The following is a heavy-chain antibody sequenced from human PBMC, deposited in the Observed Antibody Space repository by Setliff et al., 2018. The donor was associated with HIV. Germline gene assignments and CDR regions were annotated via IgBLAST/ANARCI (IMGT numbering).Heavy chain of an antibody. Sequence: PSETLSLTCTVSAYSIRNGYYWGWIRQSPGKGLEWIGTLYYDGNTYYNPSLKSRVTMSVDTPKNQFSLNLNSVTAADTAIYYCARAGMGALRSLFDYWGQGTLVTVSS. J-gene: IGHJ4*02. V-gene: IGHV4-38-2*02. CDR3: ARAGMGALRSLFDY. CDR2: LYYDGNT. D-gene: IGHD1-26*01. CDR1: AYSIRNGYY.